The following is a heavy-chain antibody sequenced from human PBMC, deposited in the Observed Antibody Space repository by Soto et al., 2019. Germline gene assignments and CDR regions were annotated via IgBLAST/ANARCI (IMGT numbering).Heavy chain of an antibody. CDR1: GYTFTGYY. V-gene: IGHV1-2*02. Sequence: SVKVSCKASGYTFTGYYMHWVRQAPGQGLEWMGWINPNSGGTNYAQKFQGRVTMTRDTSISTAYMELSRLRSDDTAVYYCARDRVPGITGPTGYWGQGTLVTVSS. D-gene: IGHD1-20*01. CDR3: ARDRVPGITGPTGY. CDR2: INPNSGGT. J-gene: IGHJ4*02.